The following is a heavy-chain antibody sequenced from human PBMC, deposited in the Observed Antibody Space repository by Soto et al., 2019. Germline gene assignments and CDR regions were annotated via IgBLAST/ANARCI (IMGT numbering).Heavy chain of an antibody. CDR3: VRADAQYLSSLGVAPLDY. CDR1: GFTFSSYS. Sequence: EMQLVASGGGLVKPGGSLRLSCAASGFTFSSYSMNWVRQAPGKGLEWVSAISGSSGYIYYADSVKGRFTISRDNAKNSLYLLMNSQRAEDTAVYYCVRADAQYLSSLGVAPLDYWGQGTLVTVSS. CDR2: ISGSSGYI. J-gene: IGHJ4*02. D-gene: IGHD3-16*01. V-gene: IGHV3-21*01.